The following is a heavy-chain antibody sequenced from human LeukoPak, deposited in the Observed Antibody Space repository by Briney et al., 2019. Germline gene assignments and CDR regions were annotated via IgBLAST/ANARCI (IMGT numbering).Heavy chain of an antibody. J-gene: IGHJ4*02. CDR1: GGSISNSSYY. CDR2: INHSGST. D-gene: IGHD3-10*01. Sequence: SETLSLTCTVSGGSISNSSYYWSWIRQPPGKGLEWIGEINHSGSTNYNPSLKSRVTISVGTSKNQFSLKLSSVTAADTAVYYCARGKDIRYYYGSGSYYYWGQGTLVTVSS. V-gene: IGHV4-39*07. CDR3: ARGKDIRYYYGSGSYYY.